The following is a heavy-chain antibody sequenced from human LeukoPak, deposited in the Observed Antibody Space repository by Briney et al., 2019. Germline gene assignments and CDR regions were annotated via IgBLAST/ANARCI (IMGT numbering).Heavy chain of an antibody. V-gene: IGHV4-34*01. CDR3: ARGRFWGSPVLKY. Sequence: KPSETLSLTCAVYGGSFSGYYWSWIRQPPGKGLEWIGEINHSGSTNYNPSLKSRVTISVDTSKNQFSLRLSSVTAADTAVYYCARGRFWGSPVLKYWGQGTLVTVSS. J-gene: IGHJ1*01. CDR1: GGSFSGYY. D-gene: IGHD3-16*01. CDR2: INHSGST.